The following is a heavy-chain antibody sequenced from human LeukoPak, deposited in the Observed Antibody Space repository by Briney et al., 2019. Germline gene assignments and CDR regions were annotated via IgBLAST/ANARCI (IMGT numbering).Heavy chain of an antibody. V-gene: IGHV1-2*06. CDR1: GYTFTGHY. Sequence: ASVKVSCKASGYTFTGHYIHWVRQAPGQGLEWMGRINPNTGGTNYAQKFQGRVTMTRDTSISTAYMELSSLRSDDTAVYYCARGWFGEWYMDVWGKGTTVTVSS. CDR2: INPNTGGT. J-gene: IGHJ6*03. D-gene: IGHD3-10*01. CDR3: ARGWFGEWYMDV.